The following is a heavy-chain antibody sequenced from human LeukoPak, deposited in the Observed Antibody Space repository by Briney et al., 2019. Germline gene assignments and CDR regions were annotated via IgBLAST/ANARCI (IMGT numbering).Heavy chain of an antibody. CDR3: AKVSESNYDILTGYYTPYYFDY. Sequence: PGGSLRLSCTESGFTFGDYALSWVRQAPGKGLEWVSGISDSGGSTFYADSAKGRFTISRDNSKNILYLQMNSLRADDTAVYYCAKVSESNYDILTGYYTPYYFDYWGQGTLVTVSS. D-gene: IGHD3-9*01. V-gene: IGHV3-23*01. CDR2: ISDSGGST. J-gene: IGHJ4*02. CDR1: GFTFGDYA.